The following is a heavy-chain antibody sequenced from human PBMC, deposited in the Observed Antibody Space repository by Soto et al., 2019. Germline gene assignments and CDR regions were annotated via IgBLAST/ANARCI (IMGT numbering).Heavy chain of an antibody. J-gene: IGHJ4*02. CDR2: IIPLLDMT. D-gene: IGHD2-2*01. Sequence: QVQLVQSGAEVKRPGSSVKVSCKASGGSFRSYTISWVRQAPGQGLEWMGRIIPLLDMTDYAQNFRGRVTITADKSTXXXXXXXXXXXXXXXXXXXXXXXXXXXXXFTSPHQSHSFDYWGQGTLVTVTS. CDR1: GGSFRSYT. CDR3: XXXXXXXXXFTSPHQSHSFDY. V-gene: IGHV1-69*02.